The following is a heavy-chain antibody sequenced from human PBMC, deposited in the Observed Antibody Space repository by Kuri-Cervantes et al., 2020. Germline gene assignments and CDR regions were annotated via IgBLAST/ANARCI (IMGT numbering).Heavy chain of an antibody. Sequence: GGSLRLSCAASGFTFSSYAMSWVRQAPGKGLEWVAVISYDGSNKYYADSVKGRFTISRDNSKNTLYLQMNSLRAEDTAVYYCARGTRRNWNYVGYWGQGTLVTVSS. D-gene: IGHD1-1*01. CDR2: ISYDGSNK. CDR1: GFTFSSYA. CDR3: ARGTRRNWNYVGY. V-gene: IGHV3-30*01. J-gene: IGHJ4*02.